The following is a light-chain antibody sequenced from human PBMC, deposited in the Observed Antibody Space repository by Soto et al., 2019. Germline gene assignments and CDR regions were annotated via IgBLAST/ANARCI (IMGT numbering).Light chain of an antibody. J-gene: IGKJ4*01. V-gene: IGKV3-20*01. CDR3: QQYGSWVT. CDR1: QSVGSY. CDR2: GAS. Sequence: EIVLTQSPATLSLSPGERATLSCRASQSVGSYLAWYQQKPGQAPRLLMYGASNRAPGIPARFSGSGSGTDFTLTISRLEPEDFAVYYCQQYGSWVTFGGGTKVDIK.